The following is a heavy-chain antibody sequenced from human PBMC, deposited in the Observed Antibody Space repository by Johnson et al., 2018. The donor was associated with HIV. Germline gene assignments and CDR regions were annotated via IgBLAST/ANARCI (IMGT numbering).Heavy chain of an antibody. J-gene: IGHJ3*02. D-gene: IGHD3-22*01. Sequence: VHLVESGGGLIQPGGSLRLSCAASGFTVSSNYMTWVRQAPGKGLEWVSVIYSGGSTYYADSVKGRFTISRDNSKNTLYLQMNSLRAEDTAVYYCASKIVVVPGGVGTFDIWGQGTMVTVSS. CDR1: GFTVSSNY. V-gene: IGHV3-53*01. CDR2: IYSGGST. CDR3: ASKIVVVPGGVGTFDI.